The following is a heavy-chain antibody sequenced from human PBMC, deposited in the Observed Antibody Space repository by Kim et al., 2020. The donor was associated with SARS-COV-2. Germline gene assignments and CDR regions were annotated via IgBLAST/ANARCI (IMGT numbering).Heavy chain of an antibody. J-gene: IGHJ4*02. CDR1: GFTFSSYS. D-gene: IGHD6-6*01. Sequence: GGSLRLSCAASGFTFSSYSMNWVRQAPGKGLEWVSSISSSNSYILYGDSVKGRFTISRDNAQNSLYLQMNSLRAEDSAVYYCARGDWQLVSAWDYWGQGTLVTVSS. V-gene: IGHV3-21*01. CDR3: ARGDWQLVSAWDY. CDR2: ISSSNSYI.